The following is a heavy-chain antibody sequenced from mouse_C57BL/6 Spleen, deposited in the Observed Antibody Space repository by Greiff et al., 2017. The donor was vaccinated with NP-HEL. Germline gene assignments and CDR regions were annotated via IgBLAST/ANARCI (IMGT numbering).Heavy chain of an antibody. J-gene: IGHJ4*01. CDR1: GFTFTDYY. CDR3: ARYYGSPFYAMDY. D-gene: IGHD1-1*01. Sequence: EVKVVESGGGLVQPGGSLSLSCAASGFTFTDYYMSWVRQPPGQALEWLGFIRNKANGYTTEYSASVKGRFTISRDNSQSILYLQMNALRAEDSATYYCARYYGSPFYAMDYWGQGTSVTVAS. V-gene: IGHV7-3*01. CDR2: IRNKANGYTT.